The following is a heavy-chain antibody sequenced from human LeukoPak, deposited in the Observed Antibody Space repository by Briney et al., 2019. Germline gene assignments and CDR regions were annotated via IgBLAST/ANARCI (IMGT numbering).Heavy chain of an antibody. J-gene: IGHJ4*02. CDR3: ARDRSGKIFGAAPGDY. D-gene: IGHD3-3*01. CDR2: IIPLLGIT. V-gene: IGHV1-69*04. CDR1: GYTFTSYG. Sequence: GASVKVSCKASGYTFTSYGISWVRQAPGQGLDWMGRIIPLLGITNYAQKFQGRVTITADKSTSTAYMELSSLRSEDTAFYYCARDRSGKIFGAAPGDYWGQGTLVTVSS.